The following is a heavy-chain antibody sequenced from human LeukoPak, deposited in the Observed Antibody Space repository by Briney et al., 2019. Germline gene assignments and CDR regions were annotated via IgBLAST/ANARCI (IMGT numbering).Heavy chain of an antibody. D-gene: IGHD5-12*01. Sequence: GGSLRLSCAASGFTFSSYGMHWVRQAPGKGLEWVAVIWYDGSNKYYADSVKGRFTISRDNSKNTLYLQMNSLRAEDTAVYYCARRSRYSGYDYYYYYGMDVWGQGTTVTVSS. CDR2: IWYDGSNK. J-gene: IGHJ6*02. V-gene: IGHV3-33*01. CDR1: GFTFSSYG. CDR3: ARRSRYSGYDYYYYYGMDV.